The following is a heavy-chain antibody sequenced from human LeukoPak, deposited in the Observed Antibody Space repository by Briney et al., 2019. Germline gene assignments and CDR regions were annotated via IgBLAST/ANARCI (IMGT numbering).Heavy chain of an antibody. J-gene: IGHJ4*02. CDR1: GFTFSSYG. Sequence: GGSLRLSCAASGFTFSSYGMHWVRQAPGKGLEWVAFIRYDGSNKYYADSVKGRFTISRDNSKNTLYLQMNSLRAEDTAVYYCANRGSTSHVFDYWGQGTLVTVSS. V-gene: IGHV3-30*02. CDR2: IRYDGSNK. CDR3: ANRGSTSHVFDY. D-gene: IGHD2-2*01.